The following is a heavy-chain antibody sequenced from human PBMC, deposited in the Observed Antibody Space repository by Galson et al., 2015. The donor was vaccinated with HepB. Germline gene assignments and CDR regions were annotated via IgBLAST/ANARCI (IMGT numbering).Heavy chain of an antibody. CDR1: GYSFTSYW. D-gene: IGHD2-2*01. CDR3: ARQGEIVVVPAGYNWFDP. V-gene: IGHV5-10-1*01. CDR2: IDPSDSYT. Sequence: QSGAEVKKPGESLRISCKGSGYSFTSYWISWVRQMPGKGLEWMGRIDPSDSYTNYSPSFQGHVTISADKSISTAYLQWSSLKASDTAMYYCARQGEIVVVPAGYNWFDPWGQGTLVTVSS. J-gene: IGHJ5*02.